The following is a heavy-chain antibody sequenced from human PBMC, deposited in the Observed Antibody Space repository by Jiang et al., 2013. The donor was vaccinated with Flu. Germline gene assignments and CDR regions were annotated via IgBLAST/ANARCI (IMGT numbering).Heavy chain of an antibody. J-gene: IGHJ4*02. CDR3: ARGRPGSSGTYYFDY. V-gene: IGHV1-2*04. Sequence: QSGAEVKKPGASVKVSCKASGYTFTGYYMHWVRQAPGQGLEWMGWINPNSGGTNYAQKFQGWVTMTRDTSISTAYMELSRLRSDDTAVYYCARGRPGSSGTYYFDYVGQGTLVTVSS. CDR1: GYTFTGYY. CDR2: INPNSGGT. D-gene: IGHD6-25*01.